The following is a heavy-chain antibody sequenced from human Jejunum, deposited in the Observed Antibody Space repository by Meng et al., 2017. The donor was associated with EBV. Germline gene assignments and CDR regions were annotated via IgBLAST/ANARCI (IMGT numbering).Heavy chain of an antibody. CDR2: IYYSGNT. CDR3: ARVVDYYERSGYPDF. D-gene: IGHD3-22*01. V-gene: IGHV4-61*01. CDR1: GGSGSTASYY. J-gene: IGHJ4*02. Sequence: HGQLQESGPRLLKPSGPLSPTATVSGGSGSTASYYWSWIRQSPGKGLEWIGYIYYSGNTNYNPSLKSRATITVDTSKNQFSLKLSSVTAADTAVYYCARVVDYYERSGYPDFWGQGTLVTASS.